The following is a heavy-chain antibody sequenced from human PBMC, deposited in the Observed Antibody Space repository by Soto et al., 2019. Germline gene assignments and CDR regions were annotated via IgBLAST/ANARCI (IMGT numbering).Heavy chain of an antibody. Sequence: QVQLVQSGAEVKKPGASVKVSCKASGYTFTGYYMHWVRQAPGQGLEWMGWINPNSGGTNYAQKFQGWDTMTRDTYISTAYMELSRLRSDDTAVYFCARAANCSSTSCRNAYYGMDVWGQGTTVTVSS. CDR1: GYTFTGYY. J-gene: IGHJ6*02. CDR3: ARAANCSSTSCRNAYYGMDV. V-gene: IGHV1-2*04. D-gene: IGHD2-2*01. CDR2: INPNSGGT.